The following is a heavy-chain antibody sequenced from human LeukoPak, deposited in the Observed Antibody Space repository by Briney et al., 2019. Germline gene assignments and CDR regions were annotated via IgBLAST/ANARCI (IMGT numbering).Heavy chain of an antibody. J-gene: IGHJ5*02. CDR2: INNSGST. CDR3: AREGGDPRWLDP. Sequence: KTSETLSVTCTVPGGSISTFYWTWIRQPAGKGLEGIGRINNSGSTNYTPSLRSRDSMSVDRSKNQCSATLSSVTAADTAVYFCAREGGDPRWLDPWGQGTLVTVSS. V-gene: IGHV4-4*07. D-gene: IGHD6-25*01. CDR1: GGSISTFY.